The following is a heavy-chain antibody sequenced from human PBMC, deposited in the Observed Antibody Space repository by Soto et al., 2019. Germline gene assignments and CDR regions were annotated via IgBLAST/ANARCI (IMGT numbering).Heavy chain of an antibody. CDR2: IYYSGST. Sequence: LSLTCTVSGGSXXSYYWSWIRQPPGKGLEWIGYIYYSGSTNYNPSLKSRVTISVDTSKNQFSLKLSSVTAADTAVYYCARRYGGNLDYWGQGTLVTVSS. J-gene: IGHJ4*02. CDR3: ARRYGGNLDY. D-gene: IGHD1-26*01. V-gene: IGHV4-59*08. CDR1: GGSXXSYY.